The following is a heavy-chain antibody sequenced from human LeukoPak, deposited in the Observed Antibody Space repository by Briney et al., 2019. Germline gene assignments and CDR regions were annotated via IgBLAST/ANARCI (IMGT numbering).Heavy chain of an antibody. V-gene: IGHV3-74*01. D-gene: IGHD3-22*01. J-gene: IGHJ4*02. Sequence: PGGSLRLSCATSGFTFTTFWMHWVRQAPGKGLVWVSRINHHGSSTNYADSVKGRFTISRDNAKNTVYLQMNSLRAEDTAVYYCVRDWGYDSSGYWQKYFDTWGQGTLVTVSS. CDR2: INHHGSST. CDR1: GFTFTTFW. CDR3: VRDWGYDSSGYWQKYFDT.